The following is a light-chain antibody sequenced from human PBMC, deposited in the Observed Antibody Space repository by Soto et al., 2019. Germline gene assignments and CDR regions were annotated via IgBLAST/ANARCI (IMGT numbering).Light chain of an antibody. J-gene: IGLJ2*01. CDR3: SSYTSSSTLVV. V-gene: IGLV2-14*01. CDR1: SSDVGGYNY. Sequence: QSVLTQPASVSGSPGQSFTISCTGTSSDVGGYNYVSWYQQHPGKAPKFMIYEVSNRPSGVSNRFSGSKSGNTASLTISGLQAEDEADYYCSSYTSSSTLVVFGGGTKLTVL. CDR2: EVS.